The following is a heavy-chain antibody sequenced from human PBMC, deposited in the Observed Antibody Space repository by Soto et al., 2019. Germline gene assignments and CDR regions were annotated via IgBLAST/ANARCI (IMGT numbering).Heavy chain of an antibody. CDR1: GGSISSGDYF. Sequence: SETLSLTCTVSGGSISSGDYFWSWIRQPPGKGLEWIAYIYYSGTTSYNPSLKSRVTISLDTSKNQFSLKLSSVTAADTAVYYCARGVYYFDTSAFDFWGQGTLVTVSS. V-gene: IGHV4-30-4*01. CDR2: IYYSGTT. CDR3: ARGVYYFDTSAFDF. D-gene: IGHD3-22*01. J-gene: IGHJ5*01.